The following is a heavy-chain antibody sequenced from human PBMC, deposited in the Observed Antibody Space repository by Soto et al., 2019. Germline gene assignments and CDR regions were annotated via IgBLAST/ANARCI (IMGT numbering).Heavy chain of an antibody. Sequence: VQLVESGGGVVQPGRSLRLSCAASGFTFSDYAMHWVRQAPGKGLEWVAVVSHDGRNTHYADSVKGRFTISRDSSKNTGSREMTSLRADDTTVYYCASGGRQWLVTSDFNYWSQGALVTVSS. J-gene: IGHJ4*02. V-gene: IGHV3-30*03. CDR3: ASGGRQWLVTSDFNY. CDR2: VSHDGRNT. CDR1: GFTFSDYA. D-gene: IGHD6-19*01.